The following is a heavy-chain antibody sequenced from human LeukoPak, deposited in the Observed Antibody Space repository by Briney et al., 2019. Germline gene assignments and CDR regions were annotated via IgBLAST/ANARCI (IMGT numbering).Heavy chain of an antibody. J-gene: IGHJ4*02. CDR1: GFSFSSYT. CDR3: ARGGRMYGDS. V-gene: IGHV3-7*04. D-gene: IGHD2-8*01. Sequence: GGSLRLSCAASGFSFSSYTMSWVRQAPGKGLEWVAKMKEDGSDENYVDSVKGRFTISRDNAKNSPFLQMNSLRAEDTAVYFCARGGRMYGDSWGQGTLVTVSS. CDR2: MKEDGSDE.